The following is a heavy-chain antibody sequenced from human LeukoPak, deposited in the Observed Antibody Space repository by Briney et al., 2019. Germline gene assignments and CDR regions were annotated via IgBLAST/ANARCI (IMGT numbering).Heavy chain of an antibody. Sequence: SETLPLTCAVYGGSFSGYYWSWIRQPPGKGLEWIWEINHSGSTNYNPSLKSRVTISVDTSKNQFSLKLSSVTAADTAVYYCARRPLGYCSGGSCPGSYYFDYWGQGTLVTVSP. J-gene: IGHJ4*02. V-gene: IGHV4-34*01. CDR2: INHSGST. CDR1: GGSFSGYY. CDR3: ARRPLGYCSGGSCPGSYYFDY. D-gene: IGHD2-15*01.